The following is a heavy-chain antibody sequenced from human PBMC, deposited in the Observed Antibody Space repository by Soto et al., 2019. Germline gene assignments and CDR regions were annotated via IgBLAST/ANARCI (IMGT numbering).Heavy chain of an antibody. CDR1: GYTFSNYD. J-gene: IGHJ4*02. D-gene: IGHD3-3*01. CDR3: ASWSAYSK. Sequence: QVQLVQSGAEVKKPEASVKVSCKASGYTFSNYDINWVRQATGQGLEWMGWVNPNSGNTGYAQKFQGRVTMTRDTSKGTAYMELRSLRSEDTAVYYCASWSAYSKWGQGTLVTVSS. V-gene: IGHV1-8*01. CDR2: VNPNSGNT.